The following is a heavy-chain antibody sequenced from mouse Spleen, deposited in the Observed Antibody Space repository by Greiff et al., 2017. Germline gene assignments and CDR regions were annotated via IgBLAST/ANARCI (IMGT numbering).Heavy chain of an antibody. Sequence: EVQLVESGGGLVKPGGSLKLSCAASGFTFSSYAMSWVRQTPEKRLEWVATISSGGSYTYYPDSVKGRFTISRDNAKNTLYLQMSSLRSEDTAMYYCARLITTVVAPGYFDVWGAGTTVTVSS. CDR3: ARLITTVVAPGYFDV. J-gene: IGHJ1*01. CDR2: ISSGGSYT. V-gene: IGHV5-9-3*01. D-gene: IGHD1-1*01. CDR1: GFTFSSYA.